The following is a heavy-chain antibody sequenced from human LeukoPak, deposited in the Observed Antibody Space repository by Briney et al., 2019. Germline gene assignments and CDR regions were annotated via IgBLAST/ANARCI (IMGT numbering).Heavy chain of an antibody. Sequence: AGGSQRLSCAASGFTFGGYGMSWVRQAPGKGLERVSTISGNGENTYYADSVKGRFTISRDNSKNTLYLQMNSLRAEDTAVYYCANRGYCTNGVCYLTDYWGQGTLVTVSS. CDR1: GFTFGGYG. CDR3: ANRGYCTNGVCYLTDY. J-gene: IGHJ4*02. CDR2: ISGNGENT. V-gene: IGHV3-23*01. D-gene: IGHD2-8*01.